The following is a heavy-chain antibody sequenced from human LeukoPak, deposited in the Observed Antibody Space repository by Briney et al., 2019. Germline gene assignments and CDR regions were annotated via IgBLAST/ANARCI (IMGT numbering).Heavy chain of an antibody. V-gene: IGHV4-59*12. CDR2: IYYSGST. CDR1: GGSLSSYY. Sequence: SETLSLTCTVSGGSLSSYYWSWIRQPPGKGLEWIGYIYYSGSTNYNPSLKSRVTISVDTSKNQFSLKLSSVTAADTAVYYCGRELRSRLATFDYWGQGTLVTVSS. CDR3: GRELRSRLATFDY. D-gene: IGHD6-13*01. J-gene: IGHJ4*02.